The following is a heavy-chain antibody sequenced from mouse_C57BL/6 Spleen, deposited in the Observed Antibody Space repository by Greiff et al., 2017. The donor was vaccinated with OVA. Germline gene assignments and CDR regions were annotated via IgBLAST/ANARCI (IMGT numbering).Heavy chain of an antibody. V-gene: IGHV1-7*01. D-gene: IGHD3-2*02. CDR1: GYTFTSYW. CDR2: INPSSGYT. J-gene: IGHJ2*01. Sequence: QVQLKQAGAELAKPGASVKLSCKASGYTFTSYWLHWVKQRPGQGLEWIGYINPSSGYTKYNQKFKDKATLTADKSSSTAYMQLSSLTNEDSAVYYCAKVDGSGYFDYWGQGTTLTVSS. CDR3: AKVDGSGYFDY.